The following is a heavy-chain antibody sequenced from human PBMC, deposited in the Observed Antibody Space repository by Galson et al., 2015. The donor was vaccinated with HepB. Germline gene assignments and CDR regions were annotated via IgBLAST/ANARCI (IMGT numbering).Heavy chain of an antibody. V-gene: IGHV3-53*04. CDR1: GFTFSSYA. Sequence: SLRLSCAASGFTFSSYAMHWVRQAPGKGLEWVSVIYSGGSTYYADSVKGRFTISRHNSKNTLYLQMDSLKAEDTAVYYCARYNWNDEFDYYYGMDVWGQGTTVTVSS. J-gene: IGHJ6*02. CDR2: IYSGGST. CDR3: ARYNWNDEFDYYYGMDV. D-gene: IGHD1-20*01.